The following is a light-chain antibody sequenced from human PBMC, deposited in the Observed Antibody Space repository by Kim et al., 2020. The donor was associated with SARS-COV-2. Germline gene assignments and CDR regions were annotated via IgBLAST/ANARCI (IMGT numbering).Light chain of an antibody. Sequence: VTSSGTGSSANIGAGYDVHWYHQLPGTAPKLLIYGNSIRPSGVPDRFSGSKSGTSASLAITGLQAEDEADYYCQSYDSSLSGSVVFGGGTQLTVL. J-gene: IGLJ2*01. CDR2: GNS. CDR1: SANIGAGYD. V-gene: IGLV1-40*01. CDR3: QSYDSSLSGSVV.